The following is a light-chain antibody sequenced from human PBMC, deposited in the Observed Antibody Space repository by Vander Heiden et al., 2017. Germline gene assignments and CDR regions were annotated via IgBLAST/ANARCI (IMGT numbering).Light chain of an antibody. CDR1: QSVSSNY. CDR3: QQYGTSPFT. J-gene: IGKJ3*01. V-gene: IGKV3-20*01. Sequence: EIVLTQSPGTLSLSPGERATLSCRASQSVSSNYLAWYQRKPGQAPRLLIFGASRRATGIPHGFSGSGSGTDFTLTISRLQPEDFAVYYCQQYGTSPFTFGPGTKVDIK. CDR2: GAS.